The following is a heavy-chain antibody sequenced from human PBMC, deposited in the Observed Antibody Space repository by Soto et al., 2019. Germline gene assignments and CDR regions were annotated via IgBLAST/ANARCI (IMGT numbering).Heavy chain of an antibody. J-gene: IGHJ4*02. CDR2: IYYSGDT. V-gene: IGHV4-31*03. Sequence: QVQLQESGPGLVEPSQTLSLTCNVSGDSISSGGYHWSWIRQHPGKGLEWIVYIYYSGDTYYYPSLKSRVAISVHTSKKQFSLNLSSATAADTAVYYCARLAYSSRGGQFFDYWGQGVLVTVSS. D-gene: IGHD6-13*01. CDR3: ARLAYSSRGGQFFDY. CDR1: GDSISSGGYH.